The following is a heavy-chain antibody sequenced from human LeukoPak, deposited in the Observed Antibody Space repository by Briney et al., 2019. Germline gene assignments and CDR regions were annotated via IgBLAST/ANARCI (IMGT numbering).Heavy chain of an antibody. Sequence: SETLSLTCTVSGGSISSYYWSWIRQPPGKELEWIGYIYTSGRTNYNPSLKSRVTISVDTSKNQFSLKLSSVTAADTAVYYCARQDIVVVPAAPAPYYYYYMDVWGKGTTVTVSS. CDR3: ARQDIVVVPAAPAPYYYYYMDV. CDR2: IYTSGRT. J-gene: IGHJ6*03. CDR1: GGSISSYY. D-gene: IGHD2-2*01. V-gene: IGHV4-4*09.